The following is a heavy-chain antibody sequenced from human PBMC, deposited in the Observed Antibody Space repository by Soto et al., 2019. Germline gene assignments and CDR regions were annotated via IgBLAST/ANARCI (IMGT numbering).Heavy chain of an antibody. V-gene: IGHV3-53*01. CDR2: IYSGGNS. J-gene: IGHJ6*02. D-gene: IGHD4-17*01. CDR3: ARGLIYGESRGIMDV. CDR1: GFTVRGNY. Sequence: EVQLVESGGGLIQPGGSLRLSCVASGFTVRGNYMSWVRQAPGAGKGLEWVSVIYSGGNSYYAESVKGRFTISRDDDKNTLFVQMNSLRAEDTAVYYCARGLIYGESRGIMDVWGQGTTVTVSS.